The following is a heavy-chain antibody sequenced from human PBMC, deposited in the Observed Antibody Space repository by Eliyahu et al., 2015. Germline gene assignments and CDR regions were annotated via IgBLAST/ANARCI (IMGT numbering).Heavy chain of an antibody. D-gene: IGHD6-13*01. J-gene: IGHJ6*02. CDR3: AKDRAGYPYYYGMDV. CDR1: GFXFSXYV. Sequence: EVQLLESGGGLVQPGGSLXLSCAASGFXFSXYVXXWVRQAPGKGLGWVSAISGSGGSTYYADSVKGRFTISRDNSKNMLYLQMNSLRAEDTAVYYCAKDRAGYPYYYGMDVWGQGTTVTVSS. CDR2: ISGSGGST. V-gene: IGHV3-23*01.